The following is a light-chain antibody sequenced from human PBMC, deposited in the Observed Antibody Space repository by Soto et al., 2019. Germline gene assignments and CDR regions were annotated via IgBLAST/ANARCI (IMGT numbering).Light chain of an antibody. J-gene: IGKJ5*01. Sequence: ENVLTQSPCTLSLSTGERATLSCRASQSVSSSYLAWYQQTPGQAPRLLIYSASSRATGIPARFSGSGSGTDFTLTISSLEPEDFAVYYCQQRSNWPITFGQGTRLEIK. CDR1: QSVSSSY. CDR3: QQRSNWPIT. CDR2: SAS. V-gene: IGKV3D-20*02.